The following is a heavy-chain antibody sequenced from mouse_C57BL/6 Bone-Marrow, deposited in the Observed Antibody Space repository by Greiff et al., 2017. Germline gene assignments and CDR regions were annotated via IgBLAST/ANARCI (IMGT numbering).Heavy chain of an antibody. J-gene: IGHJ2*01. V-gene: IGHV1-53*01. CDR1: GYTFTSYW. CDR2: INPSNGGT. Sequence: QVQLQQPGTELVKPGASVKLSCKASGYTFTSYWMHWVQQRPGQGLEWIGNINPSNGGTNYNEKFKSKATLTVDKSSSTAYMQLSSLTSEDSAVYYSARDYYGSSYPYYFDYWGQGTTLTVSS. D-gene: IGHD1-1*01. CDR3: ARDYYGSSYPYYFDY.